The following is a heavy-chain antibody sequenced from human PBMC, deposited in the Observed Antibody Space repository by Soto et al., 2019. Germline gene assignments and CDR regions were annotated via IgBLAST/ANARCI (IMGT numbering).Heavy chain of an antibody. Sequence: SVKFSCKGSGFTFTSSAVQWVRHARGQRLEWMGWIVVGAGNTNYEQDFQERLTITRDMSTNTAYTELSSLRYEDTAVYYCAAELYSGGRCCSFDIWGQGTMVT. CDR1: GFTFTSSA. D-gene: IGHD2-15*01. J-gene: IGHJ3*02. V-gene: IGHV1-58*01. CDR2: IVVGAGNT. CDR3: AAELYSGGRCCSFDI.